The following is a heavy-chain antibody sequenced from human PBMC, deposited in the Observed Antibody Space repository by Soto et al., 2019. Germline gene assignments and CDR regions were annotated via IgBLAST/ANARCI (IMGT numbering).Heavy chain of an antibody. D-gene: IGHD3-3*01. CDR2: INPNSGGT. V-gene: IGHV1-2*02. CDR3: ARCRGYYDFWSGYYTGTNDFDY. J-gene: IGHJ4*02. Sequence: ASVKVSCKASGYTFTGYYMHWVRQAPGQGLEWMGWINPNSGGTNYAQKFQGRVTMTRDTSISTAYMELSRLRSDDTAVYYCARCRGYYDFWSGYYTGTNDFDYWGQGTLVTV. CDR1: GYTFTGYY.